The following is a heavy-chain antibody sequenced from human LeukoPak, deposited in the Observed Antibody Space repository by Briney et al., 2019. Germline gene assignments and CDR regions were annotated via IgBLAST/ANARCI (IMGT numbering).Heavy chain of an antibody. CDR3: ARSASSGWYWFDP. CDR2: IYYSGST. D-gene: IGHD6-19*01. J-gene: IGHJ5*02. V-gene: IGHV4-59*08. CDR1: GGSISSYY. Sequence: EPSETLSLTCTVSGGSISSYYWSWIRQPPGKGLEWIGYIYYSGSTNYNPSLKSRVTISVDTSKNQFSLKLSSVTAADTAVYYCARSASSGWYWFDPWGQGTLVTVSS.